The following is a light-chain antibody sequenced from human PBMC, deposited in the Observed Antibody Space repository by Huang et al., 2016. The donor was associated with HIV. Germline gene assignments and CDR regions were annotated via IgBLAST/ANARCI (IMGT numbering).Light chain of an antibody. J-gene: IGKJ5*01. Sequence: IQLTQSPPSVSASVGDSVTFTCRASQDITTFLAWYQHKPGKAPQLLISGASTLQNEVPSRFRGSGSGTDFTLTISSLQPEDIATYYCQQLTTYPITFGPGTRLEIK. CDR3: QQLTTYPIT. V-gene: IGKV1-9*01. CDR2: GAS. CDR1: QDITTF.